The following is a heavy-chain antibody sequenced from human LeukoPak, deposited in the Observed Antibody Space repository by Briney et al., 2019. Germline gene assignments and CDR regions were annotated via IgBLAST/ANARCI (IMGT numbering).Heavy chain of an antibody. CDR2: IYYSGST. D-gene: IGHD3-22*01. Sequence: SETLSLTCTVSGGSISSYYWSWIRQPPGKGLEWIGYIYYSGSTNYNPSLKSRVTISVDTSKNQFSLKLSPVTAADTAVYYCARWYYYDSTGYYYYFDYWGQGTLVTVSS. J-gene: IGHJ4*02. CDR3: ARWYYYDSTGYYYYFDY. CDR1: GGSISSYY. V-gene: IGHV4-59*01.